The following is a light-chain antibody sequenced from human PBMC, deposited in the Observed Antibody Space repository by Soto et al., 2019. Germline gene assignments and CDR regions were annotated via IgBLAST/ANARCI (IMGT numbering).Light chain of an antibody. J-gene: IGKJ1*01. CDR1: QSISSW. CDR3: QRYNSAPT. Sequence: DIQMTQSPSTLSASVGDRVTITCRASQSISSWLAWYQQKPGKAPKLLIYKASSLESGVPSRFSGSGSGTEFTLTISSLQPDEFATYYCQRYNSAPTFGQGTKVEIK. V-gene: IGKV1-5*03. CDR2: KAS.